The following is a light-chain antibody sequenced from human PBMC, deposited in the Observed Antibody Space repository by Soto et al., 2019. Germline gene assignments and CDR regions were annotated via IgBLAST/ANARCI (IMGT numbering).Light chain of an antibody. V-gene: IGLV2-14*01. CDR2: EVS. J-gene: IGLJ1*01. CDR3: TSYTSSTTLDV. CDR1: SIDFGGYNY. Sequence: SALTQPASVSGSPGQSITISCTLTSIDFGGYNYVSWYQQHPGKAPKLMIYEVSNRPSGVSNRFSGSKSGHTASLTISGLQSEDEADYFCTSYTSSTTLDVFGTGTKVTVL.